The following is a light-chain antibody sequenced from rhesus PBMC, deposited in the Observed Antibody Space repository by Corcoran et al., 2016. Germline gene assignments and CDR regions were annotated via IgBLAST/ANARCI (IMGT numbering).Light chain of an antibody. CDR3: QQYYSTPVT. CDR2: WAS. J-gene: IGKJ1*01. CDR1: QSLLYSSNNKKY. V-gene: IGKV4-1*01. Sequence: DIVMTQSPDSLAVSLGERVTINCKSTQSLLYSSNNKKYLAWYQQKPGQDPKLLIYWASTRDSGVPYGFSGSGSGTDLTLTINGLQAEDVAVYYCQQYYSTPVTFGQGTKVEIK.